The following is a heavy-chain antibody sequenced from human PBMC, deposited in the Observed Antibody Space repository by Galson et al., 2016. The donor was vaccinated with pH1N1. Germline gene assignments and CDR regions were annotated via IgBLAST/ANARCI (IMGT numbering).Heavy chain of an antibody. Sequence: SPRLSCAASGLSVRNNYMNWVRQAPGKGLGWVSVIDSGGNSFYADSVKGRFTMSRDNSKNTVYLQMNSLTREDTAVYFCARPRIASPGALHHWGQGTRVTVSS. CDR2: IDSGGNS. CDR1: GLSVRNNY. V-gene: IGHV3-66*02. CDR3: ARPRIASPGALHH. D-gene: IGHD1-26*01. J-gene: IGHJ1*01.